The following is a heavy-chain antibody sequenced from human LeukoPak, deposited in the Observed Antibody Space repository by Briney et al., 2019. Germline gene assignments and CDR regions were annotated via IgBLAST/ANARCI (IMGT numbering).Heavy chain of an antibody. CDR1: GYTLTELS. J-gene: IGHJ4*02. Sequence: ASVKVSCKVSGYTLTELSMHWVRQAPGKGLEWMGGFDPEDGETIYAQKFQGRVTLTEDTSTDTAYMELSSLRSEDTAVYYCATKARSGSYYYFDYWGQGTLVTVSS. CDR3: ATKARSGSYYYFDY. D-gene: IGHD1-26*01. CDR2: FDPEDGET. V-gene: IGHV1-24*01.